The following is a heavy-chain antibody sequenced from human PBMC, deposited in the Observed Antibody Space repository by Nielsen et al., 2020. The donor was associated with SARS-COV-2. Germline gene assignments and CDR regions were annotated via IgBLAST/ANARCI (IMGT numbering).Heavy chain of an antibody. D-gene: IGHD2-2*01. CDR2: INHSGST. CDR1: GGSISSGGYY. Sequence: SETLSLTCTVSGGSISSGGYYWSWIRQPPGKGLEWIGEINHSGSTNYNPSLKSRVTISVDTSKNQFSLKLSSVTAADTAVYYCARAGAAVVPAALRWLDSWGQGILVTVSS. CDR3: ARAGAAVVPAALRWLDS. V-gene: IGHV4-39*07. J-gene: IGHJ5*01.